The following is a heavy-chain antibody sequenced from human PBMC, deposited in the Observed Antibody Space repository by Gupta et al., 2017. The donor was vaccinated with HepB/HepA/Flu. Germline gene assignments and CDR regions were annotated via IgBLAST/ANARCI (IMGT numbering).Heavy chain of an antibody. CDR1: GFTFSSYW. CDR2: IKQDGSAK. CDR3: ARTLVYCICSNCRYLYFDS. D-gene: IGHD2-2*01. J-gene: IGHJ4*02. V-gene: IGHV3-7*01. Sequence: EVQLVESGGGLVQPGGSLRLSCAASGFTFSSYWMSWVRQTQGKGLEWVANIKQDGSAKYYVESVKGLFSLARDNAKNSLYLQLNSRGAEDTAVYYGARTLVYCICSNCRYLYFDSWFEVPLVTVSS.